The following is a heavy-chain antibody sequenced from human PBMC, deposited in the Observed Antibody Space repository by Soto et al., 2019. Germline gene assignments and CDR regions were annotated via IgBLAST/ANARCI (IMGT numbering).Heavy chain of an antibody. Sequence: GGSLRLSCAASGFTFSSYSMNWVRQAPGKGLEWVSYISYSSSTIYYADSVKGRFTTSRDNAKNSLYLQMNSLRAEDTAMYYCARDTLASRITILGVAPLLGYYYMDGWGKGTTVTVSS. J-gene: IGHJ6*03. V-gene: IGHV3-48*01. CDR2: ISYSSSTI. CDR3: ARDTLASRITILGVAPLLGYYYMDG. D-gene: IGHD3-3*01. CDR1: GFTFSSYS.